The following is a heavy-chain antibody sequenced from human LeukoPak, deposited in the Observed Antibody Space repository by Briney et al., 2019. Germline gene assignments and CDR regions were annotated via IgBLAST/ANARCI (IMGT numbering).Heavy chain of an antibody. CDR2: ISGSGGST. CDR1: GFTFSSYA. D-gene: IGHD3-16*01. Sequence: PGGSLRLSCAASGFTFSSYAMSWVRQAPGKGLEWVSAISGSGGSTYYADSVKGRFTISRHTSKNTLYLQMNSLRAEDTAVYYCARVGDEVAYTRGYLDHWGQGTLVTVSS. CDR3: ARVGDEVAYTRGYLDH. J-gene: IGHJ4*02. V-gene: IGHV3-23*01.